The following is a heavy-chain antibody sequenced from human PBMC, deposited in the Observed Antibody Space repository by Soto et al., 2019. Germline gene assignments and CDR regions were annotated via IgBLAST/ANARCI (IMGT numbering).Heavy chain of an antibody. D-gene: IGHD1-26*01. J-gene: IGHJ3*02. CDR1: GFTFSSYS. CDR3: AREGDDAFDI. Sequence: GGSLRLSCAAFGFTFSSYSMNWVRQAPGKGLEWVSSISSSSSYIYYADSVKGRFTISRDNAKNSLYLQMNSLRAEDTAVYYCAREGDDAFDIWGQGTMVTVSS. CDR2: ISSSSSYI. V-gene: IGHV3-21*01.